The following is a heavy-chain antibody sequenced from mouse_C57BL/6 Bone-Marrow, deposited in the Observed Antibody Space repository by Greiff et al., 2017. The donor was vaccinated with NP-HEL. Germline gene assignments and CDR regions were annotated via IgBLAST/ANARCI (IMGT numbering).Heavy chain of an antibody. CDR1: GFTFSSYT. Sequence: EVQRVESGGGLVKPGGSLKLSCAASGFTFSSYTMSWVRQTPEKRLEWVATISGGGGNTYYPDSVKGRFTISRDNAKNTLYLQMSSLRSEDTALYYCARQKYPDYWGQGTTLTVSS. CDR3: ARQKYPDY. J-gene: IGHJ2*01. CDR2: ISGGGGNT. V-gene: IGHV5-9*01. D-gene: IGHD1-3*01.